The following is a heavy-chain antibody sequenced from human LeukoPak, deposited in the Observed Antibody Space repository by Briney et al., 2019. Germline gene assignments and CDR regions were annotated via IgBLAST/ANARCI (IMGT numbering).Heavy chain of an antibody. J-gene: IGHJ5*02. Sequence: GGSLRLSCAASGFTFSDYYMSWIRQAPGKGLEWVSYISSSGSTIYYADSVKGRFTISRDNAKNSLYLQMNSLRAEDTAVYYCARESGIVVVTARANWFDPWGQGTLVTVSS. V-gene: IGHV3-11*04. CDR2: ISSSGSTI. CDR3: ARESGIVVVTARANWFDP. D-gene: IGHD2-21*02. CDR1: GFTFSDYY.